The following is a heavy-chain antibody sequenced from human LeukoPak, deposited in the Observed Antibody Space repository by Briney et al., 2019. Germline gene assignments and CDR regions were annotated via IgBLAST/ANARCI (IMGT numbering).Heavy chain of an antibody. CDR3: ARSGSGYLRYYFDY. CDR2: MYSSGST. CDR1: GGSINSSNW. Sequence: RPSETLSLTCAVSGGSINSSNWWSWVRQPPGKGLEWIGSMYSSGSTYYNPSLKSRVTISVDTSKNQFSLKLSSVTAADTAVYYCARSGSGYLRYYFDYWGQGTLVTVSS. D-gene: IGHD5-12*01. J-gene: IGHJ4*02. V-gene: IGHV4-4*02.